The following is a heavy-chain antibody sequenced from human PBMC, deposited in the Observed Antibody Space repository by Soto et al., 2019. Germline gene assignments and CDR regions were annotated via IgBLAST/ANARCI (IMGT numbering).Heavy chain of an antibody. V-gene: IGHV3-73*01. D-gene: IGHD6-19*01. CDR3: TRHRWHSSGWYPFDY. CDR2: IRSKANSYAT. Sequence: GGSLRLSCAASGFTFSGSAMHWVRQASGKGLEWVGRIRSKANSYATAYAASVKGRFTISRDDSKNTAYLQMNSLKTEDTAVYYCTRHRWHSSGWYPFDYWGQGTLVTVSS. J-gene: IGHJ4*02. CDR1: GFTFSGSA.